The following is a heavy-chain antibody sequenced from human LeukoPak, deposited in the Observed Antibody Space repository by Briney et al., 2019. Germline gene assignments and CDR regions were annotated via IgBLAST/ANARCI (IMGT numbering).Heavy chain of an antibody. Sequence: ASVKVSCKASGYTFTGYYMHWVRQAPGQGLEWMGLINPGGGNTNYAQNFQGRVTMTRDTSTSTVYMELSGLRSEDTAIYYCARVRDGYNDAYDIWGQGTVVTVPS. V-gene: IGHV1-46*01. CDR1: GYTFTGYY. CDR3: ARVRDGYNDAYDI. J-gene: IGHJ3*02. CDR2: INPGGGNT. D-gene: IGHD5-24*01.